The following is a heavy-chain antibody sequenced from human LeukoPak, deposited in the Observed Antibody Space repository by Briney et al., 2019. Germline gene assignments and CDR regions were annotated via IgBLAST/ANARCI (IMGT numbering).Heavy chain of an antibody. CDR2: IHFSGST. J-gene: IGHJ4*02. D-gene: IGHD3-10*01. CDR1: GGSISGYY. Sequence: SETLSLTCTVSGGSISGYYWTWVRQSAGKGLEWFGRIHFSGSTNYNPSLKSRVTLSVDTSKNHFSLRLSSITAADAAVYYCARDGGHEGSGSYLLYWGQGTPVTVSS. CDR3: ARDGGHEGSGSYLLY. V-gene: IGHV4-4*07.